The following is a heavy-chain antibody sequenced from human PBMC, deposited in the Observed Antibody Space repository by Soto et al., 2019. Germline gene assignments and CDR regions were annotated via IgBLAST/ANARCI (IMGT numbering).Heavy chain of an antibody. D-gene: IGHD1-26*01. CDR3: ARVKGELLPYYGRDV. CDR1: GYTFTSYG. CDR2: ISAYNGNT. Sequence: GASVKVSCKASGYTFTSYGISWVRQAPGQGLEWMGWISAYNGNTNYAQKLQGRVTMTTDTSTSTAYMELRSLRSDDTAVYYCARVKGELLPYYGRDVWGQGPTVPVSS. V-gene: IGHV1-18*01. J-gene: IGHJ6*02.